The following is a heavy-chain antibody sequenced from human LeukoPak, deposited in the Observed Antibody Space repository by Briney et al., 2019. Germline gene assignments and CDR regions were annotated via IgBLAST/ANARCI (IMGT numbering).Heavy chain of an antibody. D-gene: IGHD6-19*01. CDR1: GFTFSSYS. V-gene: IGHV3-21*01. CDR3: ARLSGGSGWYYFDY. Sequence: SGGSLRLSCAASGFTFSSYSINWVRQAPGKGLEWVSSIGTSTSYIYYADSVRGRFTISRDNAKSSLYLQLNSLRAEDTAVYYCARLSGGSGWYYFDYWGQGTLVTVSS. J-gene: IGHJ4*02. CDR2: IGTSTSYI.